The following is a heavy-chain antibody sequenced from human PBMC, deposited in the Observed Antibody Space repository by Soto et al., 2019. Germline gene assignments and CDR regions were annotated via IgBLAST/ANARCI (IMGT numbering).Heavy chain of an antibody. CDR2: ISGSGGST. CDR3: AKGEGTYPYYYYYMDV. V-gene: IGHV3-23*01. J-gene: IGHJ6*03. Sequence: GGSLRLSCAASGFTFSSYAMSWVRQAPGKGLEWVSAISGSGGSTYYTDSVKGRFTISRDNSKNTLYLRMNSLRAEETAVYYCAKGEGTYPYYYYYMDVWGKGTTVTVSS. D-gene: IGHD1-1*01. CDR1: GFTFSSYA.